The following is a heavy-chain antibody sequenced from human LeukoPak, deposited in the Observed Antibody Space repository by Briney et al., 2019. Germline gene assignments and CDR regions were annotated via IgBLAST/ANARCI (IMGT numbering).Heavy chain of an antibody. V-gene: IGHV5-51*01. CDR2: IYPGDSDT. CDR1: GYSFTSYW. Sequence: GESLKISCKGSGYSFTSYWISWVRQMPGKGLEWMGIIYPGDSDTRYSPSFQGQVTISADKSISTAYLQWSSLKASDTAMYYCARLGRIVVVPAATLQGWFDPWGQGTLVTVSS. D-gene: IGHD2-2*01. CDR3: ARLGRIVVVPAATLQGWFDP. J-gene: IGHJ5*02.